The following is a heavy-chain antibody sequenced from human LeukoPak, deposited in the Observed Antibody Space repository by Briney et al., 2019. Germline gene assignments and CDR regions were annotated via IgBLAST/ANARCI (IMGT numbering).Heavy chain of an antibody. V-gene: IGHV3-7*01. CDR1: GFSFSTYW. CDR2: IKYDGTEK. Sequence: GGSLTLSCAASGFSFSTYWMSWVRQAPGTGLEWVANIKYDGTEKYYVDSVKGRFTISRDNAKNSLYLQMNTLRAEDTAVYYCVGDPGDYWGQGTLVTVSS. J-gene: IGHJ4*02. CDR3: VGDPGDY.